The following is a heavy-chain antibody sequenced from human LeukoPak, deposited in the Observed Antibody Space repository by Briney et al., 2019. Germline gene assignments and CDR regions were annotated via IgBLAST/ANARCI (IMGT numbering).Heavy chain of an antibody. CDR3: ARGVADSLKRLPNNWFDP. J-gene: IGHJ5*02. V-gene: IGHV1-2*02. D-gene: IGHD4-11*01. CDR1: GYTFTGYY. CDR2: ISPNSGGT. Sequence: ASVKVSCKASGYTFTGYYIHRLRQAPGQGLEWMGWISPNSGGTNFAQKFQGRVTMTRDTPISTAYMELSSLRSEDTAVYYCARGVADSLKRLPNNWFDPWGQGTLVTVSS.